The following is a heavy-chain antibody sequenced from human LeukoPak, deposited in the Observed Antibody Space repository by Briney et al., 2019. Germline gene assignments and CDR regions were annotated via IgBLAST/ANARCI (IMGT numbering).Heavy chain of an antibody. Sequence: GGSLRLSCAASGXTFSSYDMSWVRQAPGEGLEWVSGTSGGGVTTYYADSVKGRFTISRDNSKNTLYLQMNSLRAEDTAVYYCAKGSHSSGYSSFDYWGQGTLVTVSS. J-gene: IGHJ4*02. CDR2: TSGGGVTT. V-gene: IGHV3-23*01. CDR3: AKGSHSSGYSSFDY. D-gene: IGHD6-19*01. CDR1: GXTFSSYD.